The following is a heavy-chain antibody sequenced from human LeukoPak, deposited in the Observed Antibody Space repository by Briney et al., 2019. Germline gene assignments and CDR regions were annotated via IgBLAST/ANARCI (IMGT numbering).Heavy chain of an antibody. CDR2: IWYDGSNK. V-gene: IGHV3-33*01. D-gene: IGHD1-26*01. CDR3: ARDVKDQWELLN. CDR1: GFTFSSYG. J-gene: IGHJ4*02. Sequence: GGSLRLSCAASGFTFSSYGMHWVRQAPGKGLEWVAVIWYDGSNKYYADSVKGRFTISRDNSKNTLYLQMNSLRAEDTAVYYCARDVKDQWELLNWGQGTLVTVSS.